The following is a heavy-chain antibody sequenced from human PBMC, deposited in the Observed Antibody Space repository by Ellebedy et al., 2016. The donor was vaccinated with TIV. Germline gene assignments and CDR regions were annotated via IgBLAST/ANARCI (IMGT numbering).Heavy chain of an antibody. V-gene: IGHV1-46*01. J-gene: IGHJ5*02. Sequence: AASVKVSCKASGYTFTSYYMHWVRQAPGQGLEWMGIINPSGGSTSYAQKFQGRVTMTRDTSPSTVYMEMSSRRSEYTAVYYCARGYSSGYLWFDPWGQGTLVTVSS. CDR2: INPSGGST. D-gene: IGHD3-22*01. CDR3: ARGYSSGYLWFDP. CDR1: GYTFTSYY.